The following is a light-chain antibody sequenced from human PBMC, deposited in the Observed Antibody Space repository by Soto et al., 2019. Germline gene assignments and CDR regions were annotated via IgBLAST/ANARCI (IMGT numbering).Light chain of an antibody. CDR1: TSNIGTNF. CDR3: TSYTNRGGLWV. CDR2: FDS. Sequence: QSVLTQPPSASGTPGQRVTISCSGATSNIGTNFVYWYQQFPGTATKLLLYFDSQRPSGVPDRFSGSKSGNIASLTIFGLQAEDEADYYCTSYTNRGGLWVFGGGTKLTVL. V-gene: IGLV1-44*01. J-gene: IGLJ3*02.